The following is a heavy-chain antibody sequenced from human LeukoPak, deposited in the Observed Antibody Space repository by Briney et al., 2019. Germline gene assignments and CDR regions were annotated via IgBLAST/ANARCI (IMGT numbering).Heavy chain of an antibody. CDR2: INHSGST. D-gene: IGHD5-18*01. Sequence: SETLSLTCAVYGGSFSGYYWSWIRQPPGKGLEWIGEINHSGSTNYNPSLKSRVTISVDTSKNQFSLKLSSVTAADTAVYYCARRLGRGYVTPRGHFDLWGRGTLVTVSS. CDR1: GGSFSGYY. V-gene: IGHV4-34*01. CDR3: ARRLGRGYVTPRGHFDL. J-gene: IGHJ2*01.